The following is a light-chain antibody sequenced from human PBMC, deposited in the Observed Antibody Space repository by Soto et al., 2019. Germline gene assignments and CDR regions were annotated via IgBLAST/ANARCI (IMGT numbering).Light chain of an antibody. J-gene: IGKJ1*01. Sequence: DIQMTQSPTTLSASVGDRVTITCRASQNINIWLAWYQQKPGKAPKLLIYNAAYLESGVPSRFSGSGSGTEFTPTISSLQPDDFAIYYCQQYNGDSRGFGQGTK. V-gene: IGKV1-5*01. CDR2: NAA. CDR1: QNINIW. CDR3: QQYNGDSRG.